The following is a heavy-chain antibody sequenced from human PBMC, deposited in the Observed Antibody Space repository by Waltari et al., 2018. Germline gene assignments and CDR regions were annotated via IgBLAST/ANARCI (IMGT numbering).Heavy chain of an antibody. CDR3: ARSVYDYVWGSYSFDY. V-gene: IGHV1-2*02. Sequence: QVQLVQSGAEVKKPGASVKVSCKASGYTFTGYYMHWVRQAHGQGLEWMGWINPNSGGTNYAQKFQGRVTMTRDTSISTAYMELSRLRSDDTAVYYCARSVYDYVWGSYSFDYWGQGTLVTVSS. CDR1: GYTFTGYY. J-gene: IGHJ4*02. D-gene: IGHD3-16*01. CDR2: INPNSGGT.